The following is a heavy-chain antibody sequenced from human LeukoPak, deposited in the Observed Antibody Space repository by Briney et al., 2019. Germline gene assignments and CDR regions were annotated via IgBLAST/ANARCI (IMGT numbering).Heavy chain of an antibody. CDR2: IYTSGST. CDR1: GGSISSGSYF. V-gene: IGHV4-61*02. J-gene: IGHJ4*02. CDR3: ARAPRIRFFDY. Sequence: PSETLSLTCTVSGGSISSGSYFWSWIRQPAGKGLEWIGRIYTSGSTNYNPSLKSRVTISVDTSKNHFSLKLSSVTAADTAVYYCARAPRIRFFDYWGQGTLVTVSS. D-gene: IGHD3-3*01.